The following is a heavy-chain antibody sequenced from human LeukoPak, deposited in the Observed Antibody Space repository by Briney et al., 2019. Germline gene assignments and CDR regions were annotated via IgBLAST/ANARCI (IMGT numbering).Heavy chain of an antibody. Sequence: SETLSLTCTVSGGSINSYYWSWIRQPAGKGLEWIGRIYSSGSTNYNPSLKSRVTISVDTSKNQLSLQLTSVTAADTAVYYCARDDYRGVTNFDPWGQGTLVTVSS. D-gene: IGHD3-10*01. J-gene: IGHJ5*02. V-gene: IGHV4-4*07. CDR3: ARDDYRGVTNFDP. CDR1: GGSINSYY. CDR2: IYSSGST.